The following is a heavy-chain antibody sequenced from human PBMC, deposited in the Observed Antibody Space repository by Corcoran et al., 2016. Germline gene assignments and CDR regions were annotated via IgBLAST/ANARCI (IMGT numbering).Heavy chain of an antibody. Sequence: EVQLVESGGGLVKPGGSLRLSCAASGFTFSSYSMNWVRQAPGKGLEWVSSISSRSSYIYYAASVKGRFTISRDNAKNSLYLQMNSLRAEDTAVYYCARVEGDSSGYYLFDYWGQGTLVTVSS. CDR2: ISSRSSYI. J-gene: IGHJ4*02. CDR1: GFTFSSYS. CDR3: ARVEGDSSGYYLFDY. V-gene: IGHV3-21*01. D-gene: IGHD3-22*01.